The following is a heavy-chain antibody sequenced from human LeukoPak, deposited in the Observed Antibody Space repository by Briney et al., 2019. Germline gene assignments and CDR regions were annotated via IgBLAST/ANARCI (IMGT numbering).Heavy chain of an antibody. CDR2: INHSGST. V-gene: IGHV4-34*01. D-gene: IGHD2-15*01. Sequence: PSETLSLTCTVSGGSISSYYWSWIRQPPGKGLEWIGEINHSGSTNYNPSLKSRVTISVDTSKNQFSLKLSSVTAADTAVYYCARRYCSGGSCRDYGDYYFDYWGQGTLVTVSS. CDR1: GGSISSYY. CDR3: ARRYCSGGSCRDYGDYYFDY. J-gene: IGHJ4*02.